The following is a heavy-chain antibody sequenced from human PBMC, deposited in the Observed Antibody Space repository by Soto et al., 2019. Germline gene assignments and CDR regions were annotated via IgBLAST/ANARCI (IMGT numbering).Heavy chain of an antibody. CDR2: IYYSGST. J-gene: IGHJ2*01. V-gene: IGHV4-31*03. Sequence: QVQLQESGPGLVKPSQTLSLTCTVSGGSISSGGYYWSWIRQHPGKGLEWIGYIYYSGSTYYNPSLKSRVTISLDTSKNQFSLKLSSVTAADTAVYYCARDRGSGSYRPYWYFDLWGRGTLVTVSS. CDR1: GGSISSGGYY. D-gene: IGHD3-10*01. CDR3: ARDRGSGSYRPYWYFDL.